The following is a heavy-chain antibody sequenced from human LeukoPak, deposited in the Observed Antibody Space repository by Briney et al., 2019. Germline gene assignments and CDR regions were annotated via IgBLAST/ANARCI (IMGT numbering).Heavy chain of an antibody. V-gene: IGHV4-59*12. Sequence: PSETLSLTCTVSGGSISSYYWSWIRQPPGKGLEWIGYIYYSGSTNYNPSLKSRVTISVDTSKNQFSLKLSSVTAADTAVYYCARGKYSYGYNLDYWGQGTLVTVSS. CDR1: GGSISSYY. D-gene: IGHD5-18*01. J-gene: IGHJ4*02. CDR3: ARGKYSYGYNLDY. CDR2: IYYSGST.